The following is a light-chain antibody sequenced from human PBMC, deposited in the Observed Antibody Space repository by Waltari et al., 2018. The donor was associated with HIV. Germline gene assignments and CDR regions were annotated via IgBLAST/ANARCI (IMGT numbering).Light chain of an antibody. J-gene: IGLJ2*01. CDR1: SSNIGAGYD. CDR3: QSFDSSLSSSVV. CDR2: GDT. Sequence: QSVLTQAPSVSGALGQRVTISCSGSSSNIGAGYDVHWSQQRPGTAPKLLIYGDTNRPSGVPDRFPGSKSGTSASLVITGLQADDEADYYCQSFDSSLSSSVVFGGGTKLTVL. V-gene: IGLV1-40*01.